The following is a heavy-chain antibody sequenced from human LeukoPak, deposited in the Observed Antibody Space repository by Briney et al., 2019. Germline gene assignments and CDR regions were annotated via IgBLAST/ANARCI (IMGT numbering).Heavy chain of an antibody. J-gene: IGHJ5*02. Sequence: SETLSLTCTVSGGSISSYYWSWIRQPPGKGLEWIGYIYYSGSTNYNPSLKSRVTISVDTSKNQFSLKLSSVTAADTAVYYCARRGGSYNWFGPWGQGTLVTVSS. CDR1: GGSISSYY. D-gene: IGHD6-6*01. V-gene: IGHV4-59*08. CDR3: ARRGGSYNWFGP. CDR2: IYYSGST.